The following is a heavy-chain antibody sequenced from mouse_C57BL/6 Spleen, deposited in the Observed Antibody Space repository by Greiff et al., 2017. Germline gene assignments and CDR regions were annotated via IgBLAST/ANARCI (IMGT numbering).Heavy chain of an antibody. V-gene: IGHV1-69*01. J-gene: IGHJ2*01. CDR2: IDPSDSYT. CDR1: GYTFTSYW. Sequence: QVQLQQPGAELVMPGASVKLSCKASGYTFTSYWMHWVKQRPGQGLEWIGEIDPSDSYTNYNQKFKGKSTLTVDKSSSTAYMQLSILTSEDSAVYYCARYDYDAYFDYWGQGTTLTVSS. D-gene: IGHD2-4*01. CDR3: ARYDYDAYFDY.